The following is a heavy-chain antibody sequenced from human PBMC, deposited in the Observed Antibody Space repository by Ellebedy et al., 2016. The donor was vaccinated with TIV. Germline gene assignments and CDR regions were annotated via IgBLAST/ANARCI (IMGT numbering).Heavy chain of an antibody. V-gene: IGHV3-66*01. J-gene: IGHJ4*02. CDR3: AREEIYYFDY. CDR2: IYSGGGT. CDR1: GFTVSRNH. Sequence: GESLKISCAASGFTVSRNHMSWVRQAPGKGLEWVSVIYSGGGTYYADSVKGRFTISRDNSKNTLYLQMNSLRAEDTAVYYCAREEIYYFDYWGQGTLVTVSS. D-gene: IGHD5-24*01.